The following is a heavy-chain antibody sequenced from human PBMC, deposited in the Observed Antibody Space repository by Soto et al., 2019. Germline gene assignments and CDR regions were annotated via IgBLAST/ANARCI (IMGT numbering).Heavy chain of an antibody. V-gene: IGHV1-3*04. CDR2: INTGNGNT. D-gene: IGHD5-12*01. J-gene: IGHJ5*02. Sequence: QVQLVQSGAEVQKPEATVKVSCKASGITSTTYAIHWVRQVPGQGLEWMGWINTGNGNTRYSQRFLGRVSLTTDTSASTVSMDLSSLTSEDTAVYYCARAISGYVTWGQGTLITVSS. CDR3: ARAISGYVT. CDR1: GITSTTYA.